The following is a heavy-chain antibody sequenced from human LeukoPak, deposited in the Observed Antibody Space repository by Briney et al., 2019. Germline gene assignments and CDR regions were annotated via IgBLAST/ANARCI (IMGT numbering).Heavy chain of an antibody. V-gene: IGHV3-21*01. Sequence: AGGSLRLSCAASGFTFSGQTMDWVRQAPGKGLEWVSSIDGDDNKMYYTDSVKGRFTISRDNARNSLYLKMNSLRVEDTAVYYCAKEGRSTTPGYWGQGTLVTVSS. J-gene: IGHJ4*02. CDR2: IDGDDNKM. D-gene: IGHD2-2*01. CDR1: GFTFSGQT. CDR3: AKEGRSTTPGY.